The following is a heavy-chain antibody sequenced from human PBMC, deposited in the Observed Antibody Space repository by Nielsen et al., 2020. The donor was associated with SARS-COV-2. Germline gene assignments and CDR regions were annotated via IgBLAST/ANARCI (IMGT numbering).Heavy chain of an antibody. CDR1: GFMFSTYA. CDR2: IIGSGGRT. V-gene: IGHV3-23*01. Sequence: GESLKISCAASGFMFSTYAMSWVRQAPGKGLEWVSGIIGSGGRTHYADSVEGRFTISRDNSKNTLYLQMSSLRAEDTAVYYCAKAFRSSDWVRAATDFWGQGTLVTVSS. D-gene: IGHD6-25*01. CDR3: AKAFRSSDWVRAATDF. J-gene: IGHJ4*02.